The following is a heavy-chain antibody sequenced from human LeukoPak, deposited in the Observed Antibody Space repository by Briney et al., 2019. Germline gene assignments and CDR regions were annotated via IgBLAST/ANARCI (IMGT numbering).Heavy chain of an antibody. CDR2: IYYRGNT. Sequence: PSETLSLTCTVSGGSISRYYWSWIRQPPGKGLEWIGYIYYRGNTNYNPSLGSRVTISVDTSKNQFSLKLTSVTAADTAVYYCARHGDYASTTYDFDYWGQGTLVTVSS. J-gene: IGHJ4*02. D-gene: IGHD2/OR15-2a*01. CDR3: ARHGDYASTTYDFDY. CDR1: GGSISRYY. V-gene: IGHV4-59*08.